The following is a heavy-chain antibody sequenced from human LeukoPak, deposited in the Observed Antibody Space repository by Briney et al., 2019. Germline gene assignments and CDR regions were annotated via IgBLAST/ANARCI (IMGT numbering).Heavy chain of an antibody. D-gene: IGHD3-3*01. Sequence: PGGSLRLSCAASGFTFSSYWMSWVRQAPGKGLEWVANIKQDGSEKYYVDSVKGRFTISRDNAKNSLYLQMNSLRAEDTAVYYCARETYDFWSGYPARYMDVWGKGTTVTVSS. CDR1: GFTFSSYW. CDR2: IKQDGSEK. J-gene: IGHJ6*03. CDR3: ARETYDFWSGYPARYMDV. V-gene: IGHV3-7*01.